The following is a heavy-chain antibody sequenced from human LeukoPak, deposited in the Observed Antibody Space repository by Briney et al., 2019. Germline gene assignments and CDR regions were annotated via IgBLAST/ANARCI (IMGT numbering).Heavy chain of an antibody. D-gene: IGHD5-18*01. CDR2: IYYSGST. V-gene: IGHV4-30-4*01. CDR1: GGSISSGDYY. J-gene: IGHJ4*02. CDR3: ARADTAMVTIDY. Sequence: PSETLSLTCTVSGGSISSGDYYWSWTRQPPGKGLEWIGYIYYSGSTYYNPSLKSRVTISVDTSKNQFSLKLSSVTAADTAVYYCARADTAMVTIDYWGQGTLVTVSS.